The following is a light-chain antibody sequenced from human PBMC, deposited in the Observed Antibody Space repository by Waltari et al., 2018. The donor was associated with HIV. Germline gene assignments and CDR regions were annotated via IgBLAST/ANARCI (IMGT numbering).Light chain of an antibody. Sequence: QSALTQPASVSGSPGQSITISCTGTSSDVGSYNLVSWYQQHPGKAPKLMIYEVSKRPSGVSYRFSGSKSGNTASLTISGLQAEDEADYYCCSYAGSSTVVFGGGTKLTVL. J-gene: IGLJ2*01. CDR1: SSDVGSYNL. V-gene: IGLV2-23*02. CDR2: EVS. CDR3: CSYAGSSTVV.